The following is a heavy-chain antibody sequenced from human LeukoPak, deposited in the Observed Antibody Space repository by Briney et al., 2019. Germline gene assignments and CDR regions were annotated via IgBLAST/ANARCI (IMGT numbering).Heavy chain of an antibody. CDR1: GGSISSGGYS. J-gene: IGHJ6*02. Sequence: SETLSLTCAVSGGSISSGGYSWSWIRQPPGKGLEWIGYIYHSGSTYYNPSLKSRVTISVDRSKNQFSLKLSSVTAADTAVYCGARGPLRGYRYGPPAYYYYGMEVWGQETTVTVSS. CDR2: IYHSGST. V-gene: IGHV4-30-2*01. D-gene: IGHD5-18*01. CDR3: ARGPLRGYRYGPPAYYYYGMEV.